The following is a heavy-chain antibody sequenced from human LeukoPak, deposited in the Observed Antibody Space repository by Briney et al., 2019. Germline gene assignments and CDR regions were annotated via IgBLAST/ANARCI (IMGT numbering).Heavy chain of an antibody. Sequence: SETLSLTCTGSGGSISSHYWSWIRQPPGKGLEWIGYIYYSGSTNYNPSLKSRVTISVDTSKNQFSLKLSSVTAADTAVYYCARGTSLDFWSGYYTGIEFDYWGQGTLVTVSS. V-gene: IGHV4-59*11. CDR2: IYYSGST. J-gene: IGHJ4*02. CDR3: ARGTSLDFWSGYYTGIEFDY. D-gene: IGHD3-3*01. CDR1: GGSISSHY.